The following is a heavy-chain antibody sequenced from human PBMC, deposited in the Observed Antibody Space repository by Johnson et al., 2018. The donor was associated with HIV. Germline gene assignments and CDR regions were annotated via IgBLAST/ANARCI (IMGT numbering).Heavy chain of an antibody. J-gene: IGHJ3*02. D-gene: IGHD3-22*01. CDR1: GFTFSSYA. CDR2: ISYDGSNK. Sequence: QVQLVESGGGVVQPGRSLRLSCAASGFTFSSYAMHWVRQAPGKGLEWVAVISYDGSNKYYADSVKGRFTISRDNSKNTLYLQMNSLRAEDTAVYYCARDLYNYYDSSGCDAFDIWGQGTMVTVSS. V-gene: IGHV3-30-3*01. CDR3: ARDLYNYYDSSGCDAFDI.